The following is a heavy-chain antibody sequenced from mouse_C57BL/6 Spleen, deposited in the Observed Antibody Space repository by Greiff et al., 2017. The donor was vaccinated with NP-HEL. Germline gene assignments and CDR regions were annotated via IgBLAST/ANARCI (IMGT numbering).Heavy chain of an antibody. J-gene: IGHJ4*01. CDR2: ISDGGSYT. Sequence: EVKLMESGGGLVKPGGSLKLSCAASGFTFSSYAMSWVRQTPEKRLEWVATISDGGSYTYYPDNVKGRFTISRDNAKNNLYLQMSHLKSEDTAMYYCARVAYYYAMDYWGQGTSVTVSS. CDR1: GFTFSSYA. CDR3: ARVAYYYAMDY. V-gene: IGHV5-4*03.